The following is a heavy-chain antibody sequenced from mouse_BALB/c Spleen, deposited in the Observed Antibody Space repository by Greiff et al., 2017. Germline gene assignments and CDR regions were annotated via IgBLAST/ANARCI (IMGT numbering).Heavy chain of an antibody. CDR2: IWAGGST. CDR3: ASYYDGGFAY. CDR1: GFSLTSYG. D-gene: IGHD1-1*01. J-gene: IGHJ3*01. Sequence: QVQLKESGPGLVAPSQSLSITCTVSGFSLTSYGVHWVRQPPGKGLEWLGVIWAGGSTNYNSALMSRLSISKDNSKSQVFLKMNSLQTDDTAMYYCASYYDGGFAYWGQGTLVTVSA. V-gene: IGHV2-9*02.